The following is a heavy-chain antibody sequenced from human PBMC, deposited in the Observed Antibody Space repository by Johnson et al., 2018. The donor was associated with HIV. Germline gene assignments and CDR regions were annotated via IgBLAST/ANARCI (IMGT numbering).Heavy chain of an antibody. CDR2: ISYDGSKK. V-gene: IGHV3-30*04. CDR3: ARKGWVDAFDI. D-gene: IGHD6-19*01. J-gene: IGHJ3*02. Sequence: QVQLVESGGGVVQPGRSLRLSCAASGFTFSSYAMYWVRQAPGKGLEWVAVISYDGSKKYHADSVKGRFTISRDNSKSTLYLQMNSQRAEDTAVYYCARKGWVDAFDIWGQGTMVTVSS. CDR1: GFTFSSYA.